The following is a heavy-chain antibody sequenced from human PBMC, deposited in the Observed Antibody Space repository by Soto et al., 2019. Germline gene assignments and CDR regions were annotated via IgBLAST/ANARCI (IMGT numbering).Heavy chain of an antibody. J-gene: IGHJ4*02. CDR1: GDTFSGYP. Sequence: QVQLVQSGAELKKPGSSVKVSCKASGDTFSGYPINWVRQAPGEGLEWMGRIIPVFGTTNDAQRFEGRVTVTAVESTNTAYMELRGLLSEDTAVYYCARDGGFGELKYWGPGTLVTVSS. CDR2: IIPVFGTT. V-gene: IGHV1-69*18. CDR3: ARDGGFGELKY. D-gene: IGHD3-10*01.